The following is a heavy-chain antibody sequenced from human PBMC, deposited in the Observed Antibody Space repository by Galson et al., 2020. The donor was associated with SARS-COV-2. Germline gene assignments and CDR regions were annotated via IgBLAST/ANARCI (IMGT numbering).Heavy chain of an antibody. Sequence: ETSETLSLTCAVYGGSFSGYYWSWIRQPPGKGLEWIGEINHSGSTNYNPSLKSRVTISVDTSKNQFSLKLSSVTAADTAVYYCARGGRYDILTTHYYYYGMDVWGQGTTVTVSS. J-gene: IGHJ6*02. D-gene: IGHD3-9*01. CDR1: GGSFSGYY. V-gene: IGHV4-34*01. CDR3: ARGGRYDILTTHYYYYGMDV. CDR2: INHSGST.